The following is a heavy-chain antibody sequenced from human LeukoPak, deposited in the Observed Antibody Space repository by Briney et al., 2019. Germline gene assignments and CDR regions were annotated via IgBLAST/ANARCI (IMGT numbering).Heavy chain of an antibody. CDR2: IYYSGST. CDR1: GGSISSYY. Sequence: NPSETLSLTCTVSGGSISSYYWSWIRQPPGKGLEWIGYIYYSGSTNYNPSLKSRVTISVDTSKNQFSLKLSSVTAADTAAYYCARHGGPYCGGDCYLDYWGQGTLVTVSS. V-gene: IGHV4-59*08. D-gene: IGHD2-21*02. CDR3: ARHGGPYCGGDCYLDY. J-gene: IGHJ4*02.